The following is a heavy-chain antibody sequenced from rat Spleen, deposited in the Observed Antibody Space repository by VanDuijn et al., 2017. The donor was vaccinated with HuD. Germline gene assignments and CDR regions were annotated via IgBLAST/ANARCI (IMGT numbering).Heavy chain of an antibody. CDR2: ISYDGSST. D-gene: IGHD1-12*02. V-gene: IGHV5-7*01. J-gene: IGHJ2*01. CDR3: ARRPSIYYYDGTYYLGYFDY. Sequence: EVQLVESGGDLVQPGRSVKLSCAASGFTFSDYYMAWVRQAPKKGLEWVATISYDGSSTYYRDSVKGRFTISRDNAKSTLYLQMDSLRSEDTATYYCARRPSIYYYDGTYYLGYFDYWGQGVMVTVSS. CDR1: GFTFSDYY.